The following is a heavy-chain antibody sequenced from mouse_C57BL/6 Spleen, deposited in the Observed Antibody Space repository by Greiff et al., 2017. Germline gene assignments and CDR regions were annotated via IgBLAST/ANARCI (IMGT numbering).Heavy chain of an antibody. Sequence: QVQLQQSGAELVKPGASVRFSCKASGYTFTSYWITWGKRGPGQGLGGIGDIYPGSGITNYNEKLKGKATLTVDTSSSTAYMQLSSLTSEDSAVYYCARRFYYYGSSYLYYFDYWGQGTTLTVSS. D-gene: IGHD1-1*01. J-gene: IGHJ2*01. CDR1: GYTFTSYW. V-gene: IGHV1-55*01. CDR2: IYPGSGIT. CDR3: ARRFYYYGSSYLYYFDY.